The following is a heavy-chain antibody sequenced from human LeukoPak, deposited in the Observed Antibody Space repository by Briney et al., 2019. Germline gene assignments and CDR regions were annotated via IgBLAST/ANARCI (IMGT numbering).Heavy chain of an antibody. CDR3: AKDRGPYYYGSGSYLPFDY. D-gene: IGHD3-10*01. CDR1: GFTFSSYG. CDR2: IRYDGSNK. V-gene: IGHV3-30*02. Sequence: GGSLRLSCAASGFTFSSYGMHWVRQAPGKGLEWVAFIRYDGSNKYYADSVKGRFTISRDNSKNTLYLQMNSLRAEDTAVYYCAKDRGPYYYGSGSYLPFDYWGQGTLVTVSS. J-gene: IGHJ4*02.